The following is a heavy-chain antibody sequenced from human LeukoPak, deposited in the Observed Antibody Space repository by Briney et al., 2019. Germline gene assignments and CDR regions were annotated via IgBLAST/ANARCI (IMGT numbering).Heavy chain of an antibody. D-gene: IGHD4/OR15-4a*01. J-gene: IGHJ2*01. Sequence: SETLSLTCTVSGGSISSYYWSWIRQPPGKGLEWIGYIYYSGSTNYNPSLKSRLTISVDTSKNQFSLKLRSVTAADTAVYYCARLELTTYWYFDLWGRGTLVTVSS. CDR1: GGSISSYY. CDR2: IYYSGST. CDR3: ARLELTTYWYFDL. V-gene: IGHV4-59*08.